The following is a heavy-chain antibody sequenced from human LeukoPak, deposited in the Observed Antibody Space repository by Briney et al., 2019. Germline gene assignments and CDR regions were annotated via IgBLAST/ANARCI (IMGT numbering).Heavy chain of an antibody. CDR2: INHSGST. CDR3: ARGHMYYYGSRCRYGMDG. V-gene: IGHV4-34*01. D-gene: IGHD3-10*01. CDR1: GGSFSGYY. Sequence: AETLSLTCAVYGGSFSGYYWGWIRQPPGKGLEWIGEINHSGSTNYNPSLKSRVTISVDTSKNQFSLKLSSVTAADTAVYYCARGHMYYYGSRCRYGMDGWGQGTTVTVSS. J-gene: IGHJ6*02.